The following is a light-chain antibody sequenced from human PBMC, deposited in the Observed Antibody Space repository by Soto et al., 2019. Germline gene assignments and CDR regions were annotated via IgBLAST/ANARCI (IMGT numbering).Light chain of an antibody. V-gene: IGKV3-15*01. Sequence: DIVFTQHPGTLSLSPGERATLSCRASQSVSSNLAWYQQKPGQAPRLLIYGASIRATGIPARFSGSGSGTEFTLTISSLQSEDFAVYYCQHYNNWPPWTFGQGTKVDIK. J-gene: IGKJ1*01. CDR2: GAS. CDR3: QHYNNWPPWT. CDR1: QSVSSN.